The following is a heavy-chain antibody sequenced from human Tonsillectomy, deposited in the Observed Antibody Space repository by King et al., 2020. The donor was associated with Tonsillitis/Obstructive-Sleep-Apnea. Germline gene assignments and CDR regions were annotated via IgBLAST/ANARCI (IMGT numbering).Heavy chain of an antibody. Sequence: QVQLVESGGGVAQPGRSLRLSCAASGFTFNNYAMHWVRQAPGKGLQWVAVISYDGSNKYYTDSVKGRFTIARDNSKNRLYLQMNSLRGDDTAVYYCARDPDSSVVPNYFDYWGQGTLVSIST. D-gene: IGHD4-23*01. CDR3: ARDPDSSVVPNYFDY. CDR1: GFTFNNYA. J-gene: IGHJ4*02. V-gene: IGHV3-30*04. CDR2: ISYDGSNK.